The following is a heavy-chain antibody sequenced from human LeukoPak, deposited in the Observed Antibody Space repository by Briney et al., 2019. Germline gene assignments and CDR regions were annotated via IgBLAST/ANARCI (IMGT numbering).Heavy chain of an antibody. Sequence: PGGSLRLSCAASGFTFSSYGMHWVRQAPGKGLEWVAFIRYDGSNKYYADSVKGRFTISRDNSKNTLYLQMNSLRAEDTAVYYCAKDPPLGGTIFGVVANDAFDIWGHGTMVTVSS. CDR2: IRYDGSNK. CDR3: AKDPPLGGTIFGVVANDAFDI. V-gene: IGHV3-30*02. J-gene: IGHJ3*02. D-gene: IGHD3-3*01. CDR1: GFTFSSYG.